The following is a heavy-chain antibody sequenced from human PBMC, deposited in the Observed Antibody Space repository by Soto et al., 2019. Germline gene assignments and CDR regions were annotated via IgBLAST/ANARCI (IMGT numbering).Heavy chain of an antibody. D-gene: IGHD6-19*01. J-gene: IGHJ5*02. CDR1: GFTFSSYA. CDR3: ARDLSRYSSGWYGGGVWFDP. Sequence: QVQLVESGGGVVQPGRSLRLSCAASGFTFSSYAMHWVRQAPGKGLEWVAVISYDGSNKYYADSVKGRFTISRDNSKNTLYLQMNSLRAEDTAVYYCARDLSRYSSGWYGGGVWFDPWGQGTLVTVSS. CDR2: ISYDGSNK. V-gene: IGHV3-30-3*01.